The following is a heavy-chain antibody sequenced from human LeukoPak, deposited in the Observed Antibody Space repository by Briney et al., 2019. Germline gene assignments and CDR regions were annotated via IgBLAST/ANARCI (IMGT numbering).Heavy chain of an antibody. CDR2: IYYSGST. CDR3: AGAYYYDSSGSQNFDY. D-gene: IGHD3-22*01. J-gene: IGHJ4*02. Sequence: SETLSLTCTVSGGSISSSYWSWIRQPPGKGLERIGHIYYSGSTNYNPSLKSRVTISVDTSKNQFSLKLSSVTAADTAVYYCAGAYYYDSSGSQNFDYWGQGTLVTVSS. V-gene: IGHV4-59*01. CDR1: GGSISSSY.